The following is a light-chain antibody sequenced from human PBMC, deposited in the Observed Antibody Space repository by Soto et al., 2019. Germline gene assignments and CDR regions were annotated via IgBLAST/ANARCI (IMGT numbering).Light chain of an antibody. CDR2: DTS. CDR1: QSVSNDY. Sequence: EIVLTQSPATLSLSPGGRATLSCRASQSVSNDYLAWYQQRPGQALRLLIYDTSIRATAVPDRFSGSGSGTEFTLTITRLDPEDSAVYYCQNYGGSPLITFGQGTRLEIK. J-gene: IGKJ5*01. V-gene: IGKV3-20*01. CDR3: QNYGGSPLIT.